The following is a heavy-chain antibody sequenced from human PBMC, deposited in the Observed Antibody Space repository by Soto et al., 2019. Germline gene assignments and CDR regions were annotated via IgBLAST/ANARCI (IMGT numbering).Heavy chain of an antibody. CDR3: AREVTMVRGVDYYGTDV. V-gene: IGHV1-46*01. CDR1: GHTFTTFY. Sequence: ASVKVSCKASGHTFTTFYMHWVRQAPGQGLEWMGRINPSGGSTSYAQKFQGRVTMTRDTSTSTVYMELSSLRSEDTAVYYCAREVTMVRGVDYYGTDVWGQGTTVTVSS. J-gene: IGHJ6*02. CDR2: INPSGGST. D-gene: IGHD3-10*01.